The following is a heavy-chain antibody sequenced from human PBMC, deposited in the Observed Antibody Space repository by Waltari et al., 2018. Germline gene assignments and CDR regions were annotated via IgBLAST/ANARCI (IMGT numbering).Heavy chain of an antibody. J-gene: IGHJ1*01. Sequence: QVQLVQSGAEVKKPGSSVKVSCKASGGTFSSYAISWVRQAPGQGLEWMGRIIPIFGTANYAQKFQGIVTITADKSTSTAYMELSSLRSEDTAVYYCARSRCSGTSCRPSHFQHWGQGTLVTVSS. V-gene: IGHV1-69*08. CDR2: IIPIFGTA. D-gene: IGHD2-2*01. CDR3: ARSRCSGTSCRPSHFQH. CDR1: GGTFSSYA.